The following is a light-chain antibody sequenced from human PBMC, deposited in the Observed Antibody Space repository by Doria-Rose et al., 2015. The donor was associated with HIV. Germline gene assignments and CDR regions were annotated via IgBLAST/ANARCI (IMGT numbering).Light chain of an antibody. J-gene: IGKJ3*01. V-gene: IGKV4-1*01. CDR1: QSLLYTSKNY. CDR2: WAS. Sequence: DIRLTQSPESLGMSLGERATLNCKSNQSLLYTSKNYLAWYQQKPGQPPKLLIYWASTRQSGVPARFSGSGSGTDFTLTIGSLEAEDVAVYYCQQYYDTPSFGPGTTVDIK. CDR3: QQYYDTPS.